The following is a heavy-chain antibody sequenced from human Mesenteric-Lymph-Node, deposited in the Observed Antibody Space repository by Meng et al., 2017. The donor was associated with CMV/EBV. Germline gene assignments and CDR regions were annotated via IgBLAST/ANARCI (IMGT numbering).Heavy chain of an antibody. CDR2: MNPNSGNT. CDR1: GYTFTSYD. CDR3: AKAGSWYWTYYYAMDV. J-gene: IGHJ6*02. D-gene: IGHD6-13*01. V-gene: IGHV1-8*01. Sequence: SVKVSCKASGYTFTSYDINWVRQATGQGLEWMGWMNPNSGNTAYAQKFQGRVTMTRNTSISTAYMELSSLRSEDTAMYYCAKAGSWYWTYYYAMDVWGQGTTVTVSS.